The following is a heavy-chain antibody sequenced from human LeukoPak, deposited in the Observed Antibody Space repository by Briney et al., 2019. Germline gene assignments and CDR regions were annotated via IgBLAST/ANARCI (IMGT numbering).Heavy chain of an antibody. V-gene: IGHV3-21*01. CDR2: ISSSSNYI. Sequence: GGSLRLSCAASGFTFSTYNMNWVRQAPGKGLEWVSSISSSSNYIYYADSVKGRFTISRDNAKNSLYLQMNTLRAEDTAVYYCAREVGAWARNVFDIGGKGTRVPV. D-gene: IGHD1-26*01. CDR1: GFTFSTYN. CDR3: AREVGAWARNVFDI. J-gene: IGHJ3*02.